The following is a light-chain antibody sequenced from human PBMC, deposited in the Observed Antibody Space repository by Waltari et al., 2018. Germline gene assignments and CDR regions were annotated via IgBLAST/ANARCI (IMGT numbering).Light chain of an antibody. CDR1: QAIGTW. Sequence: DIQLTQSPPTLSASVGDRVTITCRASQAIGTWLAWYQQKPGKAPKLLVYKASRLQSGVPSRFSGSGSGTEFTLTITSLQPEDFATFYCQQFDTYPWTFGQGTKVDIK. CDR3: QQFDTYPWT. J-gene: IGKJ1*01. CDR2: KAS. V-gene: IGKV1-5*03.